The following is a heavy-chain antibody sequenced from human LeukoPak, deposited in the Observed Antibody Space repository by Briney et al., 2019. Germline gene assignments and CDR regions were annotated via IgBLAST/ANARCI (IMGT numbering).Heavy chain of an antibody. CDR2: ISSSSSYI. CDR3: ARGHYDSSGYYYAGDDY. V-gene: IGHV3-21*01. D-gene: IGHD3-22*01. CDR1: GFTFNTYA. J-gene: IGHJ4*02. Sequence: PGGSLRLSCAASGFTFNTYAMNWVRQAPGKGLEWVSSISSSSSYIYYADSVKGRFTISRDNAKNSLYLQMNSLRAEDTAVYYCARGHYDSSGYYYAGDDYWGQGTLVTVSS.